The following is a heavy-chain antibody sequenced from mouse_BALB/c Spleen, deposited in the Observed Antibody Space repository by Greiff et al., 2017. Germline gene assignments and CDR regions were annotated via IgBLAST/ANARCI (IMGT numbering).Heavy chain of an antibody. CDR3: ARGGNYDAMDY. CDR1: GFTFSDYG. V-gene: IGHV5-15*02. D-gene: IGHD2-1*01. J-gene: IGHJ4*01. CDR2: ISNLAYSI. Sequence: EVMLVESGGGLVQPGGSRKLSCAASGFTFSDYGMAWVRQAPGKGPEWVAFISNLAYSIYYADTVTGRFTISRENAKNTLYLEMSSLRSEDTAMYYCARGGNYDAMDYWGQGTSVTVSS.